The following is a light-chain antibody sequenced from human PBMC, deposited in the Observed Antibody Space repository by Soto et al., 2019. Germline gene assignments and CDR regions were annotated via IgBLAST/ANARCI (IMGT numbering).Light chain of an antibody. CDR3: QSYDSSLNSYV. V-gene: IGLV1-40*01. CDR2: GNI. J-gene: IGLJ1*01. CDR1: DSNIGAGYD. Sequence: QSVLTQPPSVSGAPGQRVTISCTGSDSNIGAGYDVHWYQHLPGTAPKLLIYGNINRPSGVPDRFSGSKSGTSASLAITGLQAGDEADYYCQSYDSSLNSYVFGTGTKVTVL.